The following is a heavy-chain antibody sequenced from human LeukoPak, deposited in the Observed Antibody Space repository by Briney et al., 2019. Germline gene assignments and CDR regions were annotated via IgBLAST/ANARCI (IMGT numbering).Heavy chain of an antibody. Sequence: PSETLSLTCTVSGGSISSYYWSWIRQPPGKGQEWIGYIYYSGNTNYNPSLKSRVTISVDTSKNQFSLKLSSVTAADTAVYYCARQGRYSYGPGFDFWGQGALVTVP. CDR1: GGSISSYY. V-gene: IGHV4-59*08. J-gene: IGHJ4*02. D-gene: IGHD5-18*01. CDR3: ARQGRYSYGPGFDF. CDR2: IYYSGNT.